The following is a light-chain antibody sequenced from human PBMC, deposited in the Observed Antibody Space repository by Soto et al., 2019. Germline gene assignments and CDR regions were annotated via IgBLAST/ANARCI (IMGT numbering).Light chain of an antibody. CDR3: QQRRNWFT. J-gene: IGKJ4*01. CDR2: DAS. Sequence: EIVLTQSPATLSLSPGERATLSCRASQSVSSDLAWYQQKPGQAPRLLIYDASNRATGIPARFSGSGSGTDFTLTISSLEPEDFAVYYCQQRRNWFTFGGGTKVEIK. V-gene: IGKV3-11*01. CDR1: QSVSSD.